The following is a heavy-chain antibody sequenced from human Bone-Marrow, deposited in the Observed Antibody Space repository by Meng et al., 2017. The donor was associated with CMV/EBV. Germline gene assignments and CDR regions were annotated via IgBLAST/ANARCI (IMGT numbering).Heavy chain of an antibody. V-gene: IGHV4-59*01. CDR3: ARMVPLGGMDV. D-gene: IGHD3-10*01. J-gene: IGHJ6*02. CDR2: IYYSGST. Sequence: GSLRLSCTVSGGSISSYYWSWIRQPPGKGLEWIGYIYYSGSTSYNPSLKSRVTISVDTSKNQFSLKLSSVTAADTAVYYCARMVPLGGMDVWGQGNTVTLYS. CDR1: GGSISSYY.